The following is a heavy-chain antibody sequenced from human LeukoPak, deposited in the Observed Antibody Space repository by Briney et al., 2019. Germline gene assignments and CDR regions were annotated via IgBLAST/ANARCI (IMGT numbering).Heavy chain of an antibody. J-gene: IGHJ4*02. CDR1: GGTFSSYA. CDR2: IIPIFGIA. Sequence: SVKVSCKASGGTFSSYAISWVRQAPGQGLEWMGRIIPIFGIANYAQKFQGRVTITADKFTSTAYMELSSLRSEDTAVYYCARVIDSSGYYYFDYWGQGTLVTVSS. V-gene: IGHV1-69*04. D-gene: IGHD3-22*01. CDR3: ARVIDSSGYYYFDY.